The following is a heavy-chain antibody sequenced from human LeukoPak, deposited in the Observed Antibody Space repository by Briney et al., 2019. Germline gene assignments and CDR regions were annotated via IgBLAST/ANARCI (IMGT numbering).Heavy chain of an antibody. V-gene: IGHV1-8*01. CDR1: GYTFTSYD. CDR2: MNPNSGNT. D-gene: IGHD6-19*01. Sequence: VASVKVSCKASGYTFTSYDINWVRQATGQGLEWMGGMNPNSGNTGYAQKFQGRVTMTRNTSISTPYMDLSSLRSEDTAVYYCARVYSRGWYRLYYFDYWGQGTLVTVSS. J-gene: IGHJ4*02. CDR3: ARVYSRGWYRLYYFDY.